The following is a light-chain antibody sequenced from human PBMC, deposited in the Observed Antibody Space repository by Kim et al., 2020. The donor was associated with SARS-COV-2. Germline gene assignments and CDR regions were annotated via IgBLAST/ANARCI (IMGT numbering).Light chain of an antibody. V-gene: IGKV3-15*01. CDR1: QSVSSN. CDR3: QQYNNWPWA. CDR2: GAS. Sequence: VSPGERATLSGRASQSVSSNLAWYQQKPGQAPRLLIYGASTRATGIPARFSGSGSGTEFTLTISSLQSEDFAVYCCQQYNNWPWAFGQGTKVDIK. J-gene: IGKJ1*01.